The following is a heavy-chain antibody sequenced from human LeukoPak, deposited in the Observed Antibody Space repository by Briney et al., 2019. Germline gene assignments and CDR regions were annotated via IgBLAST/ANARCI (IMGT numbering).Heavy chain of an antibody. CDR3: ARVGGRAFDI. J-gene: IGHJ3*02. Sequence: SETLSLTCTVSGGSISSTSYYWGWIRQPPGKGLEWIGSVYYSGSTYYNPSLKSRVAISVDTSKSQFSLKLSSVTAADTAVYYCARVGGRAFDIWGQGTMVTVSS. CDR1: GGSISSTSYY. V-gene: IGHV4-39*01. D-gene: IGHD2-15*01. CDR2: VYYSGST.